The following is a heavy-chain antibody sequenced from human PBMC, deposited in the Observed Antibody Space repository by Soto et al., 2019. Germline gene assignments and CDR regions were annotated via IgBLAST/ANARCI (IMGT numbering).Heavy chain of an antibody. J-gene: IGHJ4*02. CDR2: TYYRSKWYN. V-gene: IGHV6-1*01. Sequence: TLSLTCAISGDSVSSNSAAWNWIRQSPSRGLEWLGRTYYRSKWYNDYAVSVKSRITINPDTSKNQFSLQPNSVTPEDTAVYYCARTFGVVIRYYFDYWGQGTLVTVSS. CDR1: GDSVSSNSAA. D-gene: IGHD3-3*01. CDR3: ARTFGVVIRYYFDY.